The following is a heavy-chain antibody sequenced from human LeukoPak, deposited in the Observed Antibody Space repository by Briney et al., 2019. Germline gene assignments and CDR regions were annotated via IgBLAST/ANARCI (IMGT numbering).Heavy chain of an antibody. CDR2: ISSSGSTI. V-gene: IGHV3-11*01. CDR3: ARDLYYGSGSAFDY. J-gene: IGHJ4*02. D-gene: IGHD3-10*01. CDR1: GFTFSDYY. Sequence: PGGSLRLSCAASGFTFSDYYMSWIRQAPGKGLEWVSYISSSGSTIYYADSVKGRFTISRDNSKNTLYLQMNSLRAEDTAVYYCARDLYYGSGSAFDYWGQGTLVTVSS.